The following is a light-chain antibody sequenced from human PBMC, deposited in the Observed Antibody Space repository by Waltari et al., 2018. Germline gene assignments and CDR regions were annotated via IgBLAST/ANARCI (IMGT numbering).Light chain of an antibody. V-gene: IGKV3-11*01. CDR2: SAS. CDR3: FQHSSGLS. CDR1: QSVGSS. J-gene: IGKJ2*03. Sequence: VILTQSPATLSLSPGERAPLPCRASQSVGSSVAWYHQKPGQAPRLLIRSASSRATGIPDRFSGSGSGTEFTLTISSLEPEDVGIYHCFQHSSGLSFGQGTEVEI.